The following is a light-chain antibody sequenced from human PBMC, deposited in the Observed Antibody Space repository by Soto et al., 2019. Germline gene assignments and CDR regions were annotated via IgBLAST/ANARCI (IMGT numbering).Light chain of an antibody. CDR2: TND. Sequence: QSVLTQPPSASGTPGQRVTISCSGSGSNIGTNNVNWFQQFPGRAPKLLIHTNDQRPSGVPDRFSASKSGASASLGISGLQSEDESDYYCAAWDDSLSAPVFGGGTKLTVL. V-gene: IGLV1-44*01. CDR1: GSNIGTNN. J-gene: IGLJ3*02. CDR3: AAWDDSLSAPV.